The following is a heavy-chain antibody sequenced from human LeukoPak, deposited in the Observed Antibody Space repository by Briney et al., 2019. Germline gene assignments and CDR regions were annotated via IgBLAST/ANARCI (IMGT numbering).Heavy chain of an antibody. CDR3: AKDPIGYCSSTSCPFDP. V-gene: IGHV3-23*01. CDR2: ISGSGGST. CDR1: GFTFSSYA. D-gene: IGHD2-2*01. J-gene: IGHJ5*02. Sequence: GGSLRLSCAASGFTFSSYAMSWVRQAPGKGLEWVSAISGSGGSTYYADSVKGRFTISRDNSKNTLYLQMNSLRAEDTAVDYCAKDPIGYCSSTSCPFDPWGQGTLVTVSS.